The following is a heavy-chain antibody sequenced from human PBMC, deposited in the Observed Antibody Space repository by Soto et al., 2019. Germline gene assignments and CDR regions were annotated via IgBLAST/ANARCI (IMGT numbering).Heavy chain of an antibody. CDR1: GYTFSNYG. CDR3: ARLPTLSSPKYRFYYSMDI. V-gene: IGHV1-18*03. CDR2: IIVKNGDT. J-gene: IGHJ6*03. Sequence: QVQLAQSGPELKKPGASLEVSCRASGYTFSNYGVTWVRQVPGQGLEWMSWIIVKNGDTNFAHKFQGRLSVTTDTSTSAAYLNLRSLRSDDMAVYYCARLPTLSSPKYRFYYSMDIWGKGTTVTVSS. D-gene: IGHD1-1*01.